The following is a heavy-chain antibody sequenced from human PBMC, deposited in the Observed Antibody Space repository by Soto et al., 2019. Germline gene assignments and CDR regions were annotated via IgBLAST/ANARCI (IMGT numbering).Heavy chain of an antibody. V-gene: IGHV1-69*13. J-gene: IGHJ6*02. CDR1: GGTFSSYA. Sequence: SVKVSCKASGGTFSSYAISWVRQAPGQGLEWMGGIIPIFGTANYAQKFQGRVTITADESTSTAYMELSSLRSEDTAVYYCARVNNWNYNSYYYYGMDVWGQGTTVTVSS. D-gene: IGHD1-7*01. CDR3: ARVNNWNYNSYYYYGMDV. CDR2: IIPIFGTA.